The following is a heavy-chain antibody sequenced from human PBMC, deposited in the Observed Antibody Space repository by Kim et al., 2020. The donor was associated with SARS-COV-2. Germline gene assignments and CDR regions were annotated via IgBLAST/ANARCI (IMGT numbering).Heavy chain of an antibody. CDR1: GFTFSDDY. CDR2: ISSSGSTI. Sequence: GGSLRLSCAASGFTFSDDYMSWIRQAPGKGLEWVSYISSSGSTIYYADSVKGRFTISRDNAKNSLYLQMNSLRAEDTAVYYCARENSHITIFGVVTRIGMDVWGQGTTGTVS. CDR3: ARENSHITIFGVVTRIGMDV. V-gene: IGHV3-11*01. D-gene: IGHD3-3*01. J-gene: IGHJ6*02.